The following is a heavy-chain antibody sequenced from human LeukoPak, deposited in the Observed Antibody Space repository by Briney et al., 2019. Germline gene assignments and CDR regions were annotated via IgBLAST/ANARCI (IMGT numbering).Heavy chain of an antibody. CDR1: GGSINSSSYY. CDR2: IYYTGST. V-gene: IGHV4-39*01. CDR3: ARVLHKRNYDSSVYYGY. J-gene: IGHJ4*02. D-gene: IGHD3-22*01. Sequence: SETLSLTCTVSGGSINSSSYYWGWIRQPPGKGLECIGTIYYTGSTYYNPSLKSRVTMSVDTSKNQFSLKLSSVTAADTAVYYCARVLHKRNYDSSVYYGYWGQGTLVTVSS.